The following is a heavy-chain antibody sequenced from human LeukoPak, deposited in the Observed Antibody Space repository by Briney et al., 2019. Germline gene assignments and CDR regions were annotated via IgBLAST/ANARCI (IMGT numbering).Heavy chain of an antibody. CDR1: GGSFSGYY. D-gene: IGHD3-3*01. CDR2: INHSGST. V-gene: IGHV4-34*01. CDR3: ARAFGVVIPYYYYGMDV. J-gene: IGHJ6*02. Sequence: PSETLSLTCAVYGGSFSGYYWSWIRQPPGKGLEWIGEINHSGSTNYNPSLKSRVTISVETSNNQFSLKLSSVTAADTAVYYCARAFGVVIPYYYYGMDVWGQGTTVTVSS.